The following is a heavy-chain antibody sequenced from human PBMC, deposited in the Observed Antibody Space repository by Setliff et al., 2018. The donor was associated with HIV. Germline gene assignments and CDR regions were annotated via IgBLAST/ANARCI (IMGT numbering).Heavy chain of an antibody. J-gene: IGHJ5*02. Sequence: PSETMSLTCTVSGGSISNYYWSWIRQTAEKGLEWIGRIYSRGRTNYNPSLKSRVTMSLDTSKNQFSLKLSSVTAADTAFYYCARDSSIWYLNGDDWSDPGGQGTLVTVFS. CDR1: GGSISNYY. D-gene: IGHD6-13*01. CDR3: ARDSSIWYLNGDDWSDP. V-gene: IGHV4-4*07. CDR2: IYSRGRT.